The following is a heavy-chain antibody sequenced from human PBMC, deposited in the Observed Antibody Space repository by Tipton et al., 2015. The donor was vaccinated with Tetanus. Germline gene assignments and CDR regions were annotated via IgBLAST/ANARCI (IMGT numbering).Heavy chain of an antibody. CDR2: IYHSGST. CDR1: GGSISAYY. D-gene: IGHD1-1*01. CDR3: ARDTTRGGFDS. Sequence: TLSLTCSVSGGSISAYYWSWIRQSPGRGLEWIGQIYHSGSTDYNPALKSRVTTSVDVPKNQFSLRLRSVTAADTAVYYCARDTTRGGFDSWGQGALVTVSA. J-gene: IGHJ4*02. V-gene: IGHV4-59*01.